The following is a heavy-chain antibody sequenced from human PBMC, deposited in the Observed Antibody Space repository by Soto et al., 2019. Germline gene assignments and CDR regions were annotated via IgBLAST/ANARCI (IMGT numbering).Heavy chain of an antibody. CDR2: INHSGST. Sequence: PSETLSLTSPVDGGSFSGYYWILIRQPPGKGLEWIGEINHSGSTNYNPSLKSRVTISVDTSKNQFSLKLSSVTAADTAVYYCARGRGVAGLYYYYYYGMDVWGQGTTVTVSS. V-gene: IGHV4-34*01. D-gene: IGHD2-15*01. CDR1: GGSFSGYY. J-gene: IGHJ6*02. CDR3: ARGRGVAGLYYYYYYGMDV.